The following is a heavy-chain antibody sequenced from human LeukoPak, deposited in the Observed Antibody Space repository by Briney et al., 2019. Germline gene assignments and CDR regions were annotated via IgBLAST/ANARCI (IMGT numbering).Heavy chain of an antibody. J-gene: IGHJ5*02. CDR2: ISSSGSTI. CDR1: GFTFTTYS. D-gene: IGHD1-26*01. V-gene: IGHV3-48*04. CDR3: ARAGSGRSPDWFDP. Sequence: GGSLRLSCAASGFTFTTYSMNWVRQAPGKGLEWVSYISSSGSTIYYADSVKGRFTISRDNAKNSLYLQMNSLRAEDTAVYYCARAGSGRSPDWFDPWGQGTLVTVSS.